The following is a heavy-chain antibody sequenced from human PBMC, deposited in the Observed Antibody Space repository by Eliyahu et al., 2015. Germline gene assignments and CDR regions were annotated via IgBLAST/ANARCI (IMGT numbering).Heavy chain of an antibody. CDR1: GGSISSSSYY. CDR3: VKGGFGELPQLVD. Sequence: QLQLQESGPGLVKPSETLSLTCTVXGGSISSSSYYWGWIRQPPGKGLEWIGSIYYSGSTYYNPSLKSRVTISVDTSKNQFSLKLSSVTAADTAVYYAVKGGFGELPQLVDGGQGTLVTVSS. V-gene: IGHV4-39*01. CDR2: IYYSGST. J-gene: IGHJ4*02. D-gene: IGHD3-10*01.